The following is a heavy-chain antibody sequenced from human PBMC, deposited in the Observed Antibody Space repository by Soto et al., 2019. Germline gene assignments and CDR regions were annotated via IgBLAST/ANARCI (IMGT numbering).Heavy chain of an antibody. CDR1: GASISSGNL. V-gene: IGHV4-4*02. Sequence: VQLQESGPGLVRPSGTLSLTCAVSGASISSGNLWSWVLQSPGQGLEWIGEISHSGSTHHNPSLKSVVIISVDKSRHQFSLKRSAVPAAATAVYFCARQRGKPFGPSDECGQGNQVIVYS. CDR3: ARQRGKPFGPSDE. J-gene: IGHJ4*01. CDR2: ISHSGST. D-gene: IGHD3-16*01.